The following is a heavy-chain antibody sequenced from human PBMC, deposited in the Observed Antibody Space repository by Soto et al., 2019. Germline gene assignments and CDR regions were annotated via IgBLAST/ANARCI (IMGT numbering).Heavy chain of an antibody. CDR1: GFTFSSYW. CDR2: IKQDGSEK. J-gene: IGHJ4*02. CDR3: ARAMYSSSWYFVWSFDY. Sequence: GGSLRLSCAASGFTFSSYWMSWVRQAPGKGLEWVANIKQDGSEKYYVDSVKGRFTISRDNAKNSLYLQMNSLRAEDTAVYYCARAMYSSSWYFVWSFDYWGQGTLVTVSS. V-gene: IGHV3-7*01. D-gene: IGHD6-13*01.